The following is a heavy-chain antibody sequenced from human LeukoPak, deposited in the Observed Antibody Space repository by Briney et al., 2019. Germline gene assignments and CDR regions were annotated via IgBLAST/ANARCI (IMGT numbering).Heavy chain of an antibody. V-gene: IGHV3-21*01. CDR2: ISSSSSYI. J-gene: IGHJ4*02. CDR3: ARDRSGSYATFDY. CDR1: GFTFSSYS. D-gene: IGHD1-26*01. Sequence: PGGSLRLSCAASGFTFSSYSMTWVRQAPGKGLEWVSSISSSSSYIYYADSVKGRFTISRDNAKNSLYLQMNSLRAEDTAVYYCARDRSGSYATFDYWGQGTLVTVSS.